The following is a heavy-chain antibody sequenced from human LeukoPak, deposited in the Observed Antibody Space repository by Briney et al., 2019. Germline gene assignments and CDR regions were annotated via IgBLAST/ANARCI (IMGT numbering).Heavy chain of an antibody. CDR1: GGSFSGYY. CDR2: INHSGST. D-gene: IGHD1-7*01. Sequence: PSETLSLTCAVYGGSFSGYYWSWIRKPPGKGLEWIGEINHSGSTNYNPSLKSRVTISVGTSKNQFSLKLSSVTAADTAVYYCARALTGTFDYWGQGTLVTVSS. CDR3: ARALTGTFDY. V-gene: IGHV4-34*01. J-gene: IGHJ4*02.